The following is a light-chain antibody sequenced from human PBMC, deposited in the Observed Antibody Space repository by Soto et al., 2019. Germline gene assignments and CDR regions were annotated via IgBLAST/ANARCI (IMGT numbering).Light chain of an antibody. J-gene: IGKJ4*01. V-gene: IGKV1-5*03. Sequence: DIQMTQSPSTLSGSVGDRVTITCRASQTISSWLAWYQQKPGKAPKLLIYKASTLKSGVPSRFSGSGSGTEFTLTISSLQPDDFATYYCLQDYSFPLTFGGGIKVEI. CDR3: LQDYSFPLT. CDR1: QTISSW. CDR2: KAS.